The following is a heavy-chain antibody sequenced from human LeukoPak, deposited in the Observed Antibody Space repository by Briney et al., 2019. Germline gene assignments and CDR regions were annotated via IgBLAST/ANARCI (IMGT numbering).Heavy chain of an antibody. CDR2: IIPIFGTA. Sequence: SVKVSCKASGGTFSSYAISWVRQAPGQGLEWMGGIIPIFGTANYAQKFQGRVTITADESTSTAYMELSSLRSEDTAVYYCARVLPRVVVVAATLGWFDPWGQGTLVTVSS. J-gene: IGHJ5*02. CDR3: ARVLPRVVVVAATLGWFDP. V-gene: IGHV1-69*13. CDR1: GGTFSSYA. D-gene: IGHD2-15*01.